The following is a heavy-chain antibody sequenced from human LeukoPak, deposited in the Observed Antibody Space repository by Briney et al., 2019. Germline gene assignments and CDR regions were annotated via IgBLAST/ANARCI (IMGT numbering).Heavy chain of an antibody. V-gene: IGHV3-30*18. CDR2: ISYDGSNK. D-gene: IGHD4-23*01. CDR1: GFTFSSFG. CDR3: AKEGFNGGNSFDY. Sequence: PGGSLSPSFAASGFTFSSFGIHWFPQAQGRGLEGVAVISYDGSNKYYADSVKGRFTISRDNSKSTLYLQMNSLRAEDTAVYYCAKEGFNGGNSFDYWGQGTLVTVSS. J-gene: IGHJ4*02.